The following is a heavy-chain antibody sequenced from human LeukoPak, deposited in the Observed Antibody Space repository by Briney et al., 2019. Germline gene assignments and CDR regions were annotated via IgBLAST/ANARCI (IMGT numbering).Heavy chain of an antibody. Sequence: ASVKVSCKVSGYTLTELSMHWVRQAPGKGLEWMGGSDPEDGETIYAQKFQGRVTMTEDTSTDTAYMELSSLRSEDTAVYYCATDPNGNYDILTGYNYWGQGTLVTVSS. CDR3: ATDPNGNYDILTGYNY. CDR1: GYTLTELS. D-gene: IGHD3-9*01. CDR2: SDPEDGET. J-gene: IGHJ4*02. V-gene: IGHV1-24*01.